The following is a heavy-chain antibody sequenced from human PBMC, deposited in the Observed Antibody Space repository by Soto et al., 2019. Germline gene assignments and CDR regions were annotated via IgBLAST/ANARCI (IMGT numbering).Heavy chain of an antibody. J-gene: IGHJ6*02. CDR3: ARGGYYDSSGYRNYFYYGMNV. CDR1: GYTFSSYG. Sequence: QVQLVQSGAEVKKPGASVKVSCKASGYTFSSYGINWVRQAPGQGLEWLGWVSPYDGYTNYAQILQGRVSMTTDTSTKTAYMEVRSLRSDDTAVYYCARGGYYDSSGYRNYFYYGMNVWGQGTTVTVSS. V-gene: IGHV1-18*01. CDR2: VSPYDGYT. D-gene: IGHD3-22*01.